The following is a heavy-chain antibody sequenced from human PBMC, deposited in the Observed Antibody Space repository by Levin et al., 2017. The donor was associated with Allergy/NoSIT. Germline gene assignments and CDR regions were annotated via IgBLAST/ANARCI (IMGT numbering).Heavy chain of an antibody. D-gene: IGHD3-16*02. CDR3: ASARDYRIGVS. CDR1: GGSMSSSEW. V-gene: IGHV4-4*02. CDR2: IHDSGIS. J-gene: IGHJ5*02. Sequence: SETLSLTCSLSGGSMSSSEWWTWVRQPPGKGLEWIGEIHDSGISTYNPSLKSRITMSVDKSNKRVSLNLSSVTAADTAVYYYASARDYRIGVSWGQGTLVTVSS.